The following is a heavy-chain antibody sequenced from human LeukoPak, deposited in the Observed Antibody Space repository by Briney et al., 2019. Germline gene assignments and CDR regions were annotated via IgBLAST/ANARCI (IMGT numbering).Heavy chain of an antibody. CDR2: IYYSGST. V-gene: IGHV4-31*01. J-gene: IGHJ5*02. Sequence: SETLSLTCTVSGGSISSVGYYWSWIRQHPGKGLEWIGYIYYSGSTYYNPSLKSLVTISLDTSKNQFSLKLSSVTAADTAVYYCARSEYLFPRHRAFNWFDPWGQGTLVTVSS. CDR1: GGSISSVGYY. CDR3: ARSEYLFPRHRAFNWFDP. D-gene: IGHD2/OR15-2a*01.